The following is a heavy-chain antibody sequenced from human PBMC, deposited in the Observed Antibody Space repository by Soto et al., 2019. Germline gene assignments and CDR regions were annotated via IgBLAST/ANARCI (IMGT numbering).Heavy chain of an antibody. V-gene: IGHV1-18*04. D-gene: IGHD5-12*01. CDR1: GYTFTSYG. J-gene: IGHJ6*02. Sequence: ASVKVSCKASGYTFTSYGISWVRQAPGQGLKWMGWISAYNGNTNYAQNLQGRVTMTTDTSTSTAYMELRSLRSDATAVYYCARDKVATIIGYYFGMVVWGQGTTVTVSS. CDR2: ISAYNGNT. CDR3: ARDKVATIIGYYFGMVV.